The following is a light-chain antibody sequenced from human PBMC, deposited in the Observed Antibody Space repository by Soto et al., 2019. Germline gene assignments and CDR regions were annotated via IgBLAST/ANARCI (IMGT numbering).Light chain of an antibody. CDR3: QQYASSPRT. CDR2: DAS. Sequence: EFVLTQSPGTLSLSPGERATLPCRASQTVRNNYLAWYQQKPGQAPRLLIYDASSRATGIPDRFSGGGSGTDFTLTISRLEPEDFAVYYCQQYASSPRTFGQGTKVDIK. V-gene: IGKV3-20*01. J-gene: IGKJ1*01. CDR1: QTVRNNY.